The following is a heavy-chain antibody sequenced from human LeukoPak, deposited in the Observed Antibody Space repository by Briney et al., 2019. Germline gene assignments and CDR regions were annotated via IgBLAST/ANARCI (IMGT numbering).Heavy chain of an antibody. CDR1: GGSFSGYY. CDR2: IKHSGST. D-gene: IGHD3-3*01. J-gene: IGHJ4*02. CDR3: ARGRYYDFWSGYYY. Sequence: SEPLSLTCAVYGGSFSGYYWSWIRQPPRKGLEWIGEIKHSGSTNYNPSLKSRVTISVDTSKNQFSLKLSSVTAADTAVYYCARGRYYDFWSGYYYWGQGTLVTVSS. V-gene: IGHV4-34*01.